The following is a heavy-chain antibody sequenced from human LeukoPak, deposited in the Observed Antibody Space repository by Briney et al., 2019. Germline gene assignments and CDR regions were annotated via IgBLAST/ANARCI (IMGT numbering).Heavy chain of an antibody. CDR2: IYYSGST. J-gene: IGHJ6*03. V-gene: IGHV4-39*01. D-gene: IGHD3-22*01. CDR1: GGSISSSSYY. CDR3: ARGKDGRDYYDSSGYFSRHYYYYYMDV. Sequence: SETLSLTCTVSGGSISSSSYYWGWIRQPPGKGLEWIGSIYYSGSTYYNPSLKSRVTISVDTSKNQFSLKLSSVTAADTAVYYCARGKDGRDYYDSSGYFSRHYYYYYMDVWGKGTTVTISS.